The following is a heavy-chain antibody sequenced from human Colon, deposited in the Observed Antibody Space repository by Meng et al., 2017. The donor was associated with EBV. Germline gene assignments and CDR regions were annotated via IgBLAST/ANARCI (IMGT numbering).Heavy chain of an antibody. CDR3: ARERGGVTRDFDS. CDR2: IFYSGNT. V-gene: IGHV4-39*07. J-gene: IGHJ4*02. D-gene: IGHD3-16*01. Sequence: QLPAYGMVHARRKLSETLSLTCSVSVSSITTNVYFGGWIRQSPGQGLEWIGSIFYSGNTYFNPSLKTRVTISVDTSKNQFSLKLSSVTAADTAIYYCARERGGVTRDFDSWGQGALVTVSS. CDR1: VSSITTNVYF.